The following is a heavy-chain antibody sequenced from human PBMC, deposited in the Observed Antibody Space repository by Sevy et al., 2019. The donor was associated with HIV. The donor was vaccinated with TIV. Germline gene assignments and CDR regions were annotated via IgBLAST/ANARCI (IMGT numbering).Heavy chain of an antibody. J-gene: IGHJ1*01. CDR1: GGSISSSSYY. Sequence: SETLSLTCTVSGGSISSSSYYWGWIRQPPGKGLEWIGSIYYSGSTYYNPSLKSRVTISVETSKNQFSLKLSSVTAADTAVYYCARHWGGYGDPRELQHWGQGTLVTVSS. V-gene: IGHV4-39*01. CDR2: IYYSGST. D-gene: IGHD4-17*01. CDR3: ARHWGGYGDPRELQH.